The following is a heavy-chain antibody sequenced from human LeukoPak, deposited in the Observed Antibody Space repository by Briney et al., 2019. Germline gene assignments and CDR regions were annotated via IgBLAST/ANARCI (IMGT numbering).Heavy chain of an antibody. CDR2: IYYSGST. J-gene: IGHJ4*02. V-gene: IGHV4-31*03. CDR1: GGSISSGGYY. Sequence: SQTLSLTCTVSGGSISSGGYYWSWIRRHPGKGLEWIGYIYYSGSTYYNPSLKSRVTISVDTSKNQFSLKLSSVTAADTAVYYCARGIGGYSYGSLDYWGQGTLVTVSS. CDR3: ARGIGGYSYGSLDY. D-gene: IGHD5-18*01.